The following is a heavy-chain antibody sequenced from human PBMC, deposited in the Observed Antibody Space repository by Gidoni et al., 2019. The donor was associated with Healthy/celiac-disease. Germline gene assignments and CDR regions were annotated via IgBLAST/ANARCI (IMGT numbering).Heavy chain of an antibody. J-gene: IGHJ4*02. CDR1: GYTFTSYE. D-gene: IGHD6-19*01. Sequence: QVHLVQSGPELKKPGASVQVSCTASGYTFTSYEINWVRQATGQGLEWMGEMNPNSGNTGYAQKFQGRVTMTRNTSISTAYMELSSLRSEDTAVYYCARAIAVAGTDYWGQGTLVTVSA. V-gene: IGHV1-8*01. CDR3: ARAIAVAGTDY. CDR2: MNPNSGNT.